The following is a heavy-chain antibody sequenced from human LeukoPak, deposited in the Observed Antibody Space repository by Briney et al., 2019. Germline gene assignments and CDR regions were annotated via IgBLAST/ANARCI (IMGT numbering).Heavy chain of an antibody. Sequence: SETLSLTCTVSGGSISSYYWSWIRQPPGKGLEWIGYIYYSGSTNYNPSLKSRVTISVDTSKNQFSLKLSSVTAADTAVYYCARDARYSSSWYRIKAYYYYGMDVWGQGTTVTVSS. CDR1: GGSISSYY. D-gene: IGHD6-13*01. J-gene: IGHJ6*02. CDR3: ARDARYSSSWYRIKAYYYYGMDV. V-gene: IGHV4-59*13. CDR2: IYYSGST.